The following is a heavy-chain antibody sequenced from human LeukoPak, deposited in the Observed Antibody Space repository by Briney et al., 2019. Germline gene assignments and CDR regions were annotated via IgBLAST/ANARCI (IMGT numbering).Heavy chain of an antibody. CDR1: GFTLGVYA. J-gene: IGHJ4*02. CDR2: ITGGGDTT. V-gene: IGHV3-23*01. D-gene: IGHD3-9*01. Sequence: GGSLRLSCTASGFTLGVYAMTWVRQAPGKGLEWVSAITGGGDTTYNADSVRGRFTISRDNYKNTLYLQMNNLRAEDTAIYYCAKAANYDILTGYYLVYWGQGTLVTVSS. CDR3: AKAANYDILTGYYLVY.